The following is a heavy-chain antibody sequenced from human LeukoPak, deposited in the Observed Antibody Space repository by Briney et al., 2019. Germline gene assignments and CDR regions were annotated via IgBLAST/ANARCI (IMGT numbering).Heavy chain of an antibody. J-gene: IGHJ4*02. D-gene: IGHD3-10*01. CDR2: INYSGST. CDR3: ARYVVYGSGKYYFDY. CDR1: GGSVTSTTYY. Sequence: SQTLSLTCTVSGGSVTSTTYYWNWIRQPPWKGLEWIASINYSGSTYYNPSLKRRVTISVDTSENQFSLKVSSVAAADTAVYYCARYVVYGSGKYYFDYWGQGTLVTVSS. V-gene: IGHV4-39*01.